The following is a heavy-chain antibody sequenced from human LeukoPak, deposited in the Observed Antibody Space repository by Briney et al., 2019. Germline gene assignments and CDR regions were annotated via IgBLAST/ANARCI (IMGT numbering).Heavy chain of an antibody. V-gene: IGHV3-11*01. CDR1: GFIFSDYY. D-gene: IGHD3-10*01. CDR3: ARDGHAYGRGSPHY. J-gene: IGHJ4*02. CDR2: ISSSGSTK. Sequence: PGGSLRLSCAASGFIFSDYYMSWLRQAPGKGLEWVSYISSSGSTKYYADSVKGRFTISRDNAKNSYLQMNSLRAEGTAVYYCARDGHAYGRGSPHYWGQGTLVTVSS.